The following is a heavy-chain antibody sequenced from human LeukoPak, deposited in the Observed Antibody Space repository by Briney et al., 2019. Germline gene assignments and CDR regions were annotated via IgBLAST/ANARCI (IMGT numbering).Heavy chain of an antibody. CDR3: ARYQQQLVRNAFDI. CDR1: GGSISSGSYY. Sequence: PSETLSLTCTVSGGSISSGSYYWSWIRQPAGKGLEWIGRIYTSGSTNYNPSLKSRVTISVDTSKNQFSLKLSSVTAADTAVYYCARYQQQLVRNAFDIWGQGTMVTVSS. D-gene: IGHD6-13*01. J-gene: IGHJ3*02. CDR2: IYTSGST. V-gene: IGHV4-61*02.